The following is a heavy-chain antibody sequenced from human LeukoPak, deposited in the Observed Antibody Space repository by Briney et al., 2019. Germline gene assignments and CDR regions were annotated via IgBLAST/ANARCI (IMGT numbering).Heavy chain of an antibody. CDR3: ARSRDGYNYYFDY. J-gene: IGHJ4*02. CDR2: IYYGGST. Sequence: NPSETLSLTCTVSVGSISSGSYYWGWIRQSPGKGLEWIGNIYYGGSTSYDPSLKSRVTISVDTTKNQFSLHLSSVTAADTTVYYCARSRDGYNYYFDYWGQGTLVTVSS. D-gene: IGHD5-24*01. CDR1: VGSISSGSYY. V-gene: IGHV4-39*01.